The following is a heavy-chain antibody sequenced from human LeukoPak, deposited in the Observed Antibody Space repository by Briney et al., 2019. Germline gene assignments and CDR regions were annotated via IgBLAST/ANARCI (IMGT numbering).Heavy chain of an antibody. Sequence: AAVRVSCKASGYTFTAYYMHWVRHAPGQGIGLMGWIHTDSGGTNYAQKFQGRVTMTRDTYISTAYMELSSLTSEDAAVYYCARVSSGYYPGEFGPWGQGTLVTVS. CDR1: GYTFTAYY. J-gene: IGHJ5*02. CDR2: IHTDSGGT. CDR3: ARVSSGYYPGEFGP. V-gene: IGHV1-2*02. D-gene: IGHD6-19*01.